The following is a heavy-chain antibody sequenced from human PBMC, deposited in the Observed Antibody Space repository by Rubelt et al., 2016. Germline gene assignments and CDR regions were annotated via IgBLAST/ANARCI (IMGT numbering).Heavy chain of an antibody. V-gene: IGHV3-74*02. D-gene: IGHD1-1*01. J-gene: IGHJ4*02. CDR3: TRVFVTTGTTYGH. CDR2: INSEGTTT. CDR1: ELSVSNNY. Sequence: EVQLVESGGGLIQPGGSLRLSCAASELSVSNNYMSWIRQAPGKGLEWVSRINSEGTTTSYADSVKGRFTISRDNAKNTLYLQMNSVRREDSGMYYCTRVFVTTGTTYGHWGQGTLVTASS.